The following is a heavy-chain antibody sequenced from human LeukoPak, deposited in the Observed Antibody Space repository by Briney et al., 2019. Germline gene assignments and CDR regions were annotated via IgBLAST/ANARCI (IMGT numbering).Heavy chain of an antibody. V-gene: IGHV4-59*01. CDR3: ASRLEYYYDAFDI. D-gene: IGHD3-10*01. Sequence: SETLSLTCAVSGGALSSYYWSWVRQPPGKGLEWIGYIYYSGSTNYNPSLKSRVTISVDTSKNQFSLKLSSVTAADTAVYYCASRLEYYYDAFDIWGQGKMVTVSS. CDR1: GGALSSYY. J-gene: IGHJ3*02. CDR2: IYYSGST.